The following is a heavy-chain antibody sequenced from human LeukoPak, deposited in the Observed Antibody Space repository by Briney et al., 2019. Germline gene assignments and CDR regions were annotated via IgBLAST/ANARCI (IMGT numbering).Heavy chain of an antibody. J-gene: IGHJ4*02. Sequence: PGGSLRLSCAASGFTFDDYGMSWVRQAPGKGLEWVSGINWNGGSTGYADSVKGRFTISRDNAKNSLYLQMNGLRAEDTALYYCARGAAPLYYYDSSGSIDYWGQGTLVTVSS. V-gene: IGHV3-20*04. CDR2: INWNGGST. D-gene: IGHD3-22*01. CDR3: ARGAAPLYYYDSSGSIDY. CDR1: GFTFDDYG.